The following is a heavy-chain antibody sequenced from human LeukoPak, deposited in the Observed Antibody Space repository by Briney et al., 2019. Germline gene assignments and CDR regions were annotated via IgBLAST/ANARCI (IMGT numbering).Heavy chain of an antibody. J-gene: IGHJ4*02. Sequence: WENLSLTCAVSGVSFSGYYWSWVRQPPGKGPEWMGEINHSGSTNYNPSLKSRVTISVDTSKNQFSLKLRSVTAADTAVYYCAVAPWGYESNWGQGTLVIVSS. D-gene: IGHD3-16*01. CDR1: GVSFSGYY. V-gene: IGHV4-34*01. CDR2: INHSGST. CDR3: AVAPWGYESN.